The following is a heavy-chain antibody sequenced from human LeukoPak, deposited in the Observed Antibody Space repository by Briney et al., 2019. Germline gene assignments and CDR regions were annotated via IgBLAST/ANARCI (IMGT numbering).Heavy chain of an antibody. CDR2: IWYDGSNK. CDR1: GFTFSSYG. V-gene: IGHV3-33*06. Sequence: GGSLRLSCAASGFTFSSYGMHWVRQAPGKGLEWVAVIWYDGSNKYYADSVKGRFTISRDNSKNTLYLQMNNLRAEDTAVYYCAKDGDWSGNKYYFDYWGQGTLVTVSS. J-gene: IGHJ4*02. CDR3: AKDGDWSGNKYYFDY. D-gene: IGHD2-21*02.